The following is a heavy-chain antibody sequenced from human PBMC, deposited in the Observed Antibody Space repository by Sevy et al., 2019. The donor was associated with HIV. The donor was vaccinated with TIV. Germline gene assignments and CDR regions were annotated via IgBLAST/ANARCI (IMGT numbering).Heavy chain of an antibody. V-gene: IGHV3-23*01. Sequence: GGSLRLSCAASGFTFSSYAMSWVCQAPGKGLEWVSAISGSGGNTYYADSVKGRFTISRDNSKNTLYLQMNSLRAEDTAVYYCAKDQGSSWYFDYWGQGTLVTVSS. D-gene: IGHD6-13*01. CDR1: GFTFSSYA. CDR2: ISGSGGNT. J-gene: IGHJ4*02. CDR3: AKDQGSSWYFDY.